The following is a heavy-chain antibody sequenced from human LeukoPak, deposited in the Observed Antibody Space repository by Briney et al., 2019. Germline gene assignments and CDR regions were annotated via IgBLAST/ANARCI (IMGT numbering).Heavy chain of an antibody. D-gene: IGHD2-2*01. Sequence: GGSLRLSCAASGFTFSSYGMHWVRQAPGKGLEWVAVISYDGSNKYYADSVKGRITISRDNSKNTLYLQMNSLRAEDTAVYYCAKTPDIVVVPAAPWGQGTLVTVSS. V-gene: IGHV3-30*18. CDR3: AKTPDIVVVPAAP. CDR2: ISYDGSNK. J-gene: IGHJ5*02. CDR1: GFTFSSYG.